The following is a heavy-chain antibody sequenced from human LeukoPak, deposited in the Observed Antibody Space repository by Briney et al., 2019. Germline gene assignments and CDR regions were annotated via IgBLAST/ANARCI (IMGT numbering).Heavy chain of an antibody. D-gene: IGHD2-2*01. J-gene: IGHJ5*02. V-gene: IGHV1-69*13. Sequence: SVKVSCKASGGTFSGYAISWVRQAPGQGLEWMGGIIPIFGTANYAQKFQGRVTITADESTSTAYMELSSLRSEDTAVYYCARGLLVVPAAPGWFDPWGQGTLVTVSS. CDR3: ARGLLVVPAAPGWFDP. CDR1: GGTFSGYA. CDR2: IIPIFGTA.